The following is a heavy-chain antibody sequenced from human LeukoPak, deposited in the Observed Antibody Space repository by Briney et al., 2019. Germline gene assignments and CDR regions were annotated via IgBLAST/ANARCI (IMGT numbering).Heavy chain of an antibody. CDR3: GRYCSSTSCPEGAFDI. J-gene: IGHJ3*02. V-gene: IGHV1-69*05. CDR1: GGTFSSYA. CDR2: IIPIFGTA. D-gene: IGHD2-2*01. Sequence: SVKVSCKASGGTFSSYAISWVRQAPGQGLEWMGGIIPIFGTANYAQKFQGRVTITTDESTSTAYMELSSLRSEDTAVYYCGRYCSSTSCPEGAFDIWGQGTMVTVSS.